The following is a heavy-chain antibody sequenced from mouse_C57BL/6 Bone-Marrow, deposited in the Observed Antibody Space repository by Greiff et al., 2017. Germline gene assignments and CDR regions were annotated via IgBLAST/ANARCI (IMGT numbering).Heavy chain of an antibody. CDR1: GYTFTSYW. D-gene: IGHD3-3*01. CDR3: ARRARAFYYAMDY. CDR2: IDPSDSYT. Sequence: VQLQQPGAELVRPGTSVKLSCKASGYTFTSYWMHWVKQRPGQGLEWIGVIDPSDSYTNYNQKFKGKATLTVDTSSITAYMQHSSLTSEDSAVYYCARRARAFYYAMDYWGQGTSVTVSS. V-gene: IGHV1-59*01. J-gene: IGHJ4*01.